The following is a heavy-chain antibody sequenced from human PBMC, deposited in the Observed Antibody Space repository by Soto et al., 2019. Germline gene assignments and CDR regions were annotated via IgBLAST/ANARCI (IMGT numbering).Heavy chain of an antibody. CDR1: GFTFSSYA. Sequence: PGGSLRLSCAASGFTFSSYAMHWVRQAPGKGLEWVAVISYDGSNKYYADSVKGRFTISRDNSKNTLYLQMNSLRAEDTAVYYCARCRDGYNYNWFDPWGQGTLVTSPQ. D-gene: IGHD1-1*01. V-gene: IGHV3-30-3*01. CDR2: ISYDGSNK. J-gene: IGHJ5*02. CDR3: ARCRDGYNYNWFDP.